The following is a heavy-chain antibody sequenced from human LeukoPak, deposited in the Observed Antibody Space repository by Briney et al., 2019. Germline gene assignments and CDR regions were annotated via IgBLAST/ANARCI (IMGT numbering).Heavy chain of an antibody. CDR1: GGSFSGYY. Sequence: KPSETLSLTCAVYGGSFSGYYWSWIRQPPGKGLEWIGEINHSGSTNYNPPLKSRVTISVDTSKNQFSLKLSSVTAADTAVYYCARKYYYGSGSDYWGQGTLVTVSS. CDR3: ARKYYYGSGSDY. J-gene: IGHJ4*02. D-gene: IGHD3-10*01. CDR2: INHSGST. V-gene: IGHV4-34*01.